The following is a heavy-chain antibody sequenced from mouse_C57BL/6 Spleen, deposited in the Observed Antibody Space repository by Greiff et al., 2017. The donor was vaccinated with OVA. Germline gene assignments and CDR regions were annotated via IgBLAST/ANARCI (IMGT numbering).Heavy chain of an antibody. CDR1: GYTFTGYW. CDR3: ARITTVVAPSGYFDV. V-gene: IGHV1-9*01. Sequence: QVQLQQSGTVLARPGASVKMSCKTSGYTFTGYWIEWVKQRPGHGLEWIGEILPGSGSTNYNEKFKGKATFTADTSSNTAYMQLSSLTTEDSAIYYCARITTVVAPSGYFDVWGTGTTVTVSS. CDR2: ILPGSGST. J-gene: IGHJ1*03. D-gene: IGHD1-1*01.